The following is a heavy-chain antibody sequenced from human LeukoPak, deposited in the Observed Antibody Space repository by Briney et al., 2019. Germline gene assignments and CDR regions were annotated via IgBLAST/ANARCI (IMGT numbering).Heavy chain of an antibody. CDR1: GITFSSFA. CDR2: ISGTAGST. CDR3: AKETSMQLWNYYYFDY. D-gene: IGHD3-10*01. J-gene: IGHJ4*02. V-gene: IGHV3-23*01. Sequence: GSLRLSCAVSGITFSSFAMNWVRQAPGKGLEWVPGISGTAGSTYYADSVKGRFTISRDNSKNTLYLLMSSLRVDDTAVYYCAKETSMQLWNYYYFDYWGQGALVTVSS.